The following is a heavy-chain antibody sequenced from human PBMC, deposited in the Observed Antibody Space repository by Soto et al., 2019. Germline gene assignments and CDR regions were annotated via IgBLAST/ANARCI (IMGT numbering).Heavy chain of an antibody. CDR3: ARSLSTISEFDY. Sequence: TSVTMCVTCTVAGGNIISSSDYWIWKNQPPGKGLEWIGSIYYSGSTYYNPSLKSRVTISVDTSKNQFSLKLSSVTAADTAVYYCARSLSTISEFDYWGQGTLVTVSS. CDR1: GGNIISSSDY. V-gene: IGHV4-39*01. CDR2: IYYSGST. J-gene: IGHJ4*02. D-gene: IGHD3-3*01.